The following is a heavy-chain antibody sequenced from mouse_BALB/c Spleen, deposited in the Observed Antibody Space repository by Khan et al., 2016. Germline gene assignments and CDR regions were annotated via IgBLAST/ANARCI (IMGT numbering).Heavy chain of an antibody. CDR3: GRVLSCAPGVFAF. CDR1: GFSLTGYG. J-gene: IGHJ3*01. D-gene: IGHD6-2*01. CDR2: IWGDGST. V-gene: IGHV2-6-7*01. Sequence: QVQLKESGPGLVAPSQSLSITCTVSGFSLTGYGVNWVRQPPGKGLEWLGMIWGDGSTDYNSALKSRLSISKETSKSKVYLKMNSLQTDDTARYYCGRVLSCAPGVFAFCGQGTLVTVSA.